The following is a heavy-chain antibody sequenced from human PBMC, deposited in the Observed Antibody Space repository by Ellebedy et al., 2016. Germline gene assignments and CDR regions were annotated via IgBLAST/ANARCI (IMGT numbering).Heavy chain of an antibody. CDR2: MSSSGTTI. CDR3: ARFSYDTTGFYFGGNDAFDI. D-gene: IGHD3-22*01. CDR1: GFPFSDYY. V-gene: IGHV3-11*01. Sequence: GESLKISXAASGFPFSDYYMSWIRQAPGKGLECVSYMSSSGTTIYYADSVKGRFTISRDNAKNSLFLQMDSLRAEDTAVYYCARFSYDTTGFYFGGNDAFDIWGRGTMVAVSS. J-gene: IGHJ3*02.